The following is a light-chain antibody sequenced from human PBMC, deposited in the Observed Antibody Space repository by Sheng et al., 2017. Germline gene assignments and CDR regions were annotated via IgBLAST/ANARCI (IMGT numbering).Light chain of an antibody. J-gene: IGKJ2*01. Sequence: DIQMTQSPSTLSASVGDRVTITCRASQSINDYLAWYQQKPGKAPKLLIYKASSLDRGVPSTFSGSESGTEFTLTISSLQPDDFAIYYCQQYNSFPYTFGQGTKLEIK. CDR1: QSINDY. V-gene: IGKV1-5*03. CDR3: QQYNSFPYT. CDR2: KAS.